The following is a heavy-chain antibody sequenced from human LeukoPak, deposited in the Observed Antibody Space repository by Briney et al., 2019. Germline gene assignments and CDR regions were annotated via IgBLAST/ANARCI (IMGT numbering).Heavy chain of an antibody. D-gene: IGHD1-26*01. CDR1: GFTFSSYS. J-gene: IGHJ4*02. CDR2: IGSSSTHI. Sequence: GGSLRLSCAASGFTFSSYSMNWVRQAPGKGLERVSSIGSSSTHIYYTDSVKGRFTISRDNAKNSLYLQMNSLRAEDTAVYYCARELPTEAFDYWGQGTLVTVSS. V-gene: IGHV3-21*01. CDR3: ARELPTEAFDY.